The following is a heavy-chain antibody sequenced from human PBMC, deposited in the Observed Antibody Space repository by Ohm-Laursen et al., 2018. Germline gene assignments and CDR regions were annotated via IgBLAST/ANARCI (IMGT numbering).Heavy chain of an antibody. CDR2: ISGDATDT. CDR3: ARDGTEHSYADQGMDV. CDR1: GFTFSNYA. J-gene: IGHJ6*02. V-gene: IGHV3-23*01. D-gene: IGHD5-18*01. Sequence: SLRLSCAASGFTFSNYAMVWVRQAPGKGLESISSISGDATDTYYIDSVRGRFTISRDNSKNTLYLQMKSLRAEDTALYYCARDGTEHSYADQGMDVWGQGTTVTVSS.